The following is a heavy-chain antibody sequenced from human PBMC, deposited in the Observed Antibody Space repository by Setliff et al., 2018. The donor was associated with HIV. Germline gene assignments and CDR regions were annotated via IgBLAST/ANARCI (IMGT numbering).Heavy chain of an antibody. CDR2: ISGSGGST. Sequence: LSLSCAASGFTFSSYAMSWVRQAPGKGLEWVSAISGSGGSTYYADSVKGRFTISRDNSKSTLYLQMNSLRAEDTAVYYCAKKTAAYTSGSWLHYWGQGTLVTVSS. CDR3: AKKTAAYTSGSWLHY. J-gene: IGHJ4*02. V-gene: IGHV3-23*01. D-gene: IGHD3-10*01. CDR1: GFTFSSYA.